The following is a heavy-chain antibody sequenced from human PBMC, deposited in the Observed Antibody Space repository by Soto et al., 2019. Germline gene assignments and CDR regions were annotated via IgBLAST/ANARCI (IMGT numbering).Heavy chain of an antibody. CDR1: GGTFSSYT. D-gene: IGHD2-2*01. J-gene: IGHJ6*03. CDR3: ASYCSSTSCHPCYDYYMDV. Sequence: QVQLVQSGAEVKKPGSSVKVSCKASGGTFSSYTISWVRQAPGQGLEWMGRIIPILGIANYAQKFQGRVTNTEDKYTSTAYMELSSLRYEDTAVYYCASYCSSTSCHPCYDYYMDVWGKGTTVTVSS. CDR2: IIPILGIA. V-gene: IGHV1-69*02.